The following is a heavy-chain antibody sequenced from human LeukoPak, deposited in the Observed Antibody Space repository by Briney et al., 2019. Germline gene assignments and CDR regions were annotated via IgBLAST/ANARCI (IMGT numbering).Heavy chain of an antibody. D-gene: IGHD3-10*01. Sequence: ASVKVSCKASGYTFTSYAMNWARQAPGQGLEWMGWISAYNGNTNYAQSLQGRVTMTTDTSTSTVYMEMRSLTSDDTAVYYCARDLDQYNGRFGGFGHDFWGQGTLVTVSS. CDR2: ISAYNGNT. V-gene: IGHV1-18*01. CDR1: GYTFTSYA. CDR3: ARDLDQYNGRFGGFGHDF. J-gene: IGHJ4*02.